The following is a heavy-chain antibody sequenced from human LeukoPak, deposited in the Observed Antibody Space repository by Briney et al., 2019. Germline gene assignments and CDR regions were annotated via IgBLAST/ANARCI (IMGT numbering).Heavy chain of an antibody. Sequence: PSETLSLTCAVYGGSFSGYYWSWIRQPPGKGLEWIGEINHSGSTNYNPSLKSRVTISVDTSKNQFSLKLSSVTAADTAVYYCATLPRYYYYGMDVWGQGTTVTVSS. J-gene: IGHJ6*02. CDR2: INHSGST. CDR3: ATLPRYYYYGMDV. CDR1: GGSFSGYY. V-gene: IGHV4-34*01.